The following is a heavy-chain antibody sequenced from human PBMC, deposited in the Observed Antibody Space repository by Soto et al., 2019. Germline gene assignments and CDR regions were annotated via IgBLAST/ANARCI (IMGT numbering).Heavy chain of an antibody. Sequence: LSQTLSLTCAISGDSVSSNSAAWNWIRQSPSRGLEWLGRTYYRSKWYNDYAVSVKSRITINPDTSKNQFSLQLNSVTPEDTAVYYCARGPAARGVWYFDLWGRGTLVTVSS. CDR3: ARGPAARGVWYFDL. CDR2: TYYRSKWYN. CDR1: GDSVSSNSAA. V-gene: IGHV6-1*01. D-gene: IGHD6-6*01. J-gene: IGHJ2*01.